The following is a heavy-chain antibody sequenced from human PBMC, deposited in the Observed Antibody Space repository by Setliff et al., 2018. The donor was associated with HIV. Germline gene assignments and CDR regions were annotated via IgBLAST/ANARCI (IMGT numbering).Heavy chain of an antibody. CDR2: ISPYNGDT. CDR1: GYRFNTYG. J-gene: IGHJ4*02. Sequence: ASVKVSCKASGYRFNTYGISWVRQAPGQGLEWMGWISPYNGDTRFAQSLQGRVTMTTDTTTNTAYMELRSLRSDDTAVYYCVRVSDYDYIWGSYRNFDYWGQGTLVTVSS. D-gene: IGHD3-16*02. CDR3: VRVSDYDYIWGSYRNFDY. V-gene: IGHV1-18*01.